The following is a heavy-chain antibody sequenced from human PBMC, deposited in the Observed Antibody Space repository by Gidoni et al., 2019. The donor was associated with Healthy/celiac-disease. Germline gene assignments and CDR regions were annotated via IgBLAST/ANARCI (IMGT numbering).Heavy chain of an antibody. CDR1: GYTVTGSY. J-gene: IGHJ5*02. CDR2: INPNSGGT. D-gene: IGHD3-16*02. CDR3: ARGTSLGYVWGSYRQQDNWFDP. V-gene: IGHV1-2*02. Sequence: QAQLVQPGADVTKPGASVKVSCKTSGYTVTGSYMHWVRQAPGQGLEWMGWINPNSGGTNYAQKFQGRVTMTRDTSISTAYMELSRLRADDTAVYYCARGTSLGYVWGSYRQQDNWFDPWGQGTLVTVSS.